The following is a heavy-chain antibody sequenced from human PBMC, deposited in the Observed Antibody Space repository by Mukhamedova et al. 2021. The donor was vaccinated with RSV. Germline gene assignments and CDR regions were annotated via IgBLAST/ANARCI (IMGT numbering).Heavy chain of an antibody. CDR2: IIPIFDTA. J-gene: IGHJ4*02. Sequence: GIIPIFDTANYAQKFQGRVTITADKSTSTAYMELGSLRSEDTAMYYCARRRVVIPYFDYWGQGTLVTVSS. CDR3: ARRRVVIPYFDY. D-gene: IGHD3-3*01. V-gene: IGHV1-69*06.